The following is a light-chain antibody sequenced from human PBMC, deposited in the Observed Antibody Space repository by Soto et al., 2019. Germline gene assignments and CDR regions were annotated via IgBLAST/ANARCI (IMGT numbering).Light chain of an antibody. CDR2: AAS. CDR1: QTINIY. J-gene: IGKJ2*01. CDR3: QQSYRSPYT. V-gene: IGKV1-39*01. Sequence: IPLTQSPSSLSASVGDTVTVTCRASQTINIYLNWYQQKPGKAPELLIYAASSLQSGVPSRFSGGGSRTDFTLTIYSLQPVDFATYYCQQSYRSPYTFGQGTTLEMK.